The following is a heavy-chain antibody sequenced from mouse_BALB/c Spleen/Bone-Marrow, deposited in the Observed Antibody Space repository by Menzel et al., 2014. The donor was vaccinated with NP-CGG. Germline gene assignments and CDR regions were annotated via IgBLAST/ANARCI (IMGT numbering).Heavy chain of an antibody. D-gene: IGHD1-1*01. J-gene: IGHJ4*01. CDR1: GDSITSGY. Sequence: EVMLVESGPSLVKPSQTLSLTCSVTGDSITSGYWNWIRKFPGNKLEYMGYISYSGSTYYNPSLKSRISITRGTSKNQYYLQLNSVTTEDTATYYCARILLRSYAMDYWGQGTSVTVSS. CDR2: ISYSGST. V-gene: IGHV3-8*02. CDR3: ARILLRSYAMDY.